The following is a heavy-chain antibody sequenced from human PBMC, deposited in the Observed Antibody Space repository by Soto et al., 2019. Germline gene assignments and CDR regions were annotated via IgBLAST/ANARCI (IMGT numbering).Heavy chain of an antibody. Sequence: GGSLRLSCADSGFTFSNYWMHWVRQAPGKGLVWVSSISRSSSYIYYADSVKGRFTISRDNAKNSPYLQLNRLRAEDTAVYYCAKDLYYWNYPGMDYWGQGTLVTMPS. CDR2: ISRSSSYI. V-gene: IGHV3-21*01. CDR3: AKDLYYWNYPGMDY. CDR1: GFTFSNYW. J-gene: IGHJ4*02. D-gene: IGHD1-7*01.